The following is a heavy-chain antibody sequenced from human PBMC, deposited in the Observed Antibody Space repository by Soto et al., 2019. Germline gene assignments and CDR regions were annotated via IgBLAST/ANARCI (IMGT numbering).Heavy chain of an antibody. CDR3: AGGRGWRDY. J-gene: IGHJ4*02. Sequence: QAQLVQSGAEVKKPGASVKVSCKASGYTFTSYDISWVRQAAGQGLEWMGWINLNSGHTDYAQKFQGRVTMTRNTSMNTAYMELGSLTSEDTAVYYCAGGRGWRDYWGQGTLVTVSS. CDR1: GYTFTSYD. CDR2: INLNSGHT. D-gene: IGHD6-19*01. V-gene: IGHV1-8*01.